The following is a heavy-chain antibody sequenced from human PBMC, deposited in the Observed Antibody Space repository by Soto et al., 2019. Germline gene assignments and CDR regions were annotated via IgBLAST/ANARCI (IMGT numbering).Heavy chain of an antibody. Sequence: QVQCVQSGAEVKEPGDSVKVSCRASGYIFTSNDITWVRQAPGQGLEWMGWIRVRNGDTHYAPKFRGRVTVTRDTSTSTAYMELRSLRSDDTAVYYCARESRTWVDGVIGPGDYWGQGTLVTVSS. D-gene: IGHD3-10*01. V-gene: IGHV1-18*01. CDR1: GYIFTSND. J-gene: IGHJ4*02. CDR3: ARESRTWVDGVIGPGDY. CDR2: IRVRNGDT.